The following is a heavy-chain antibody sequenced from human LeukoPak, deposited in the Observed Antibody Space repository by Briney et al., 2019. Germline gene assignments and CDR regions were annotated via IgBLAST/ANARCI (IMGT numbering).Heavy chain of an antibody. CDR1: GFTFSSYG. CDR2: ISYDGSNK. CDR3: AKDLISMVRGVITALDY. J-gene: IGHJ4*02. V-gene: IGHV3-30*18. D-gene: IGHD3-10*01. Sequence: WGSLRLSCAASGFTFSSYGMHWVRQAPGKGLEWVAVISYDGSNKYYADSVKGRFTISRDNSKNTLYLQMNSLRPEDTAVYYCAKDLISMVRGVITALDYWGQGTLVTVSS.